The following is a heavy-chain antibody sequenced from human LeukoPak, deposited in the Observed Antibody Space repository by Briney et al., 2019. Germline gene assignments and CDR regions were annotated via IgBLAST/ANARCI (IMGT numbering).Heavy chain of an antibody. J-gene: IGHJ4*02. D-gene: IGHD3-22*01. CDR1: GYTFTSYY. Sequence: GASVKVSCKASGYTFTSYYMHWVRQAPGQGLEWMGIINPSGGSTSYAQKLQGRVTMTTDTSTSTAYMELRSLRSDDTAVYYCAREGRYYYDSSGYYLFDYWGQGTLVTVSS. CDR2: INPSGGST. V-gene: IGHV1-46*01. CDR3: AREGRYYYDSSGYYLFDY.